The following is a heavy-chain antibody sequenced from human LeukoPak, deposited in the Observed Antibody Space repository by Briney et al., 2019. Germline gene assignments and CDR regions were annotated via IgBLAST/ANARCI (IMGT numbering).Heavy chain of an antibody. Sequence: ASVKVSCKASGYTFTSYGIGWVRQARGQGLEWMGWVSPYNSNTNPAQNLQGRVTMTTDTSTSTAYMELRSLRSDDPAVYYCARIAISGTPGKDLDYWGQGTLVTVSS. CDR2: VSPYNSNT. CDR3: ARIAISGTPGKDLDY. CDR1: GYTFTSYG. J-gene: IGHJ4*02. D-gene: IGHD2-21*01. V-gene: IGHV1-18*01.